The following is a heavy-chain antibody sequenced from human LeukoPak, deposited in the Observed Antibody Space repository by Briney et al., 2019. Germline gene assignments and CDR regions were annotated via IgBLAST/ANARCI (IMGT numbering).Heavy chain of an antibody. V-gene: IGHV1-8*03. CDR1: GYTFTSYD. CDR3: ARDLYGSGSYYFHYFDY. J-gene: IGHJ4*02. CDR2: MNPNSGNT. D-gene: IGHD3-10*01. Sequence: ASVKVSCKASGYTFTSYDINWVRQATGQGLEWMGWMNPNSGNTGYAQKFQGRVTITRNTSISTAYMELSSLRSEDTAVYYCARDLYGSGSYYFHYFDYWGQGTLVTVSS.